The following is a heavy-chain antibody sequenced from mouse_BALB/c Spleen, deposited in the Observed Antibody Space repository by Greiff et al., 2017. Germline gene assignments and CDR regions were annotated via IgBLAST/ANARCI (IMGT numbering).Heavy chain of an antibody. V-gene: IGHV1S81*02. CDR3: TREAATFYYAMDY. CDR2: INPSNGGT. J-gene: IGHJ4*01. Sequence: VKLMESGAELVKPGASVKLSCKASGYTFTSYYMYWVKQRPGQGLEWIGEINPSNGGTNFNEKFKSKATLTVDKSSSTAYMQLSSLTSEDSAVYYCTREAATFYYAMDYWGQGTSVTVSS. D-gene: IGHD1-1*01. CDR1: GYTFTSYY.